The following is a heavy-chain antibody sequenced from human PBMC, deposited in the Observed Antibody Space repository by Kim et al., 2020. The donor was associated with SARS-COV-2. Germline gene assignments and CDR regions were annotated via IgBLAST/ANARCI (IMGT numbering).Heavy chain of an antibody. D-gene: IGHD3-16*01. CDR1: GFTFSSYA. CDR2: ISSNGGTT. Sequence: GGSLRLSCAASGFTFSSYAMHWVRQAPGKGLEYVSAISSNGGTTYYANSVKGRFTISRDNSKNTLYLQMGSLRAEDMAVYYCARDLEASSDMITFGGTGYWGQGTLVTVSS. J-gene: IGHJ4*02. V-gene: IGHV3-64*01. CDR3: ARDLEASSDMITFGGTGY.